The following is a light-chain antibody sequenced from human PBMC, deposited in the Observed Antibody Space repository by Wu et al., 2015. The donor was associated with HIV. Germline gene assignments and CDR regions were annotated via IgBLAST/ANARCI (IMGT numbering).Light chain of an antibody. CDR1: QSLSSSH. Sequence: EIVLTQSPGTLSLSPGERATLSCRASQSLSSSHLVWYQQKPGQAPRLLIYAASSRATGIADRFSGSGSGTDFTLTISRVEPEDFAVYYCQQYGSFHPRSDRFG. CDR2: AAS. CDR3: QQYGSFHPRSDR. V-gene: IGKV3-20*01. J-gene: IGKJ1*01.